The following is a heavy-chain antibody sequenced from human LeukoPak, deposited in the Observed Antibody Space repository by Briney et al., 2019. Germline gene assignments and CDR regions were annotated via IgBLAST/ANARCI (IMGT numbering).Heavy chain of an antibody. CDR1: GYTFTGYY. D-gene: IGHD3-10*01. J-gene: IGHJ5*02. CDR2: INPNSGGT. Sequence: SVKVSCKASGYTFTGYYMHWVRQAPGQGLEWMGWINPNSGGTNYAQKFQGRVTMTRDTSISTAYMELSRLRSDDTAVYYCARDSITMVRGDPYNWFDPWGQGTLVTVSS. V-gene: IGHV1-2*02. CDR3: ARDSITMVRGDPYNWFDP.